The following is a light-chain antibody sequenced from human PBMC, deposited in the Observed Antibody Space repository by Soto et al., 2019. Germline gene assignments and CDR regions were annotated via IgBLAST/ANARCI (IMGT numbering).Light chain of an antibody. CDR1: QNVGRN. CDR2: GAS. V-gene: IGKV3-15*01. CDR3: QQYNEWPS. Sequence: IVMTQSAATLSVSPGERATLSCRASQNVGRNLAWYQQKPGQAPRLLISGASTRATAIPARFSGRGSGTEFTLTISSLHSADFAVYFCQQYNEWPSFGQGTKVEIK. J-gene: IGKJ1*01.